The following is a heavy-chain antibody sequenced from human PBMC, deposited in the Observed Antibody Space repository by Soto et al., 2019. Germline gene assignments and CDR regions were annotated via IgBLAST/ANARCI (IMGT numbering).Heavy chain of an antibody. CDR2: INGSGGST. CDR1: GFTFGSYV. J-gene: IGHJ5*02. CDR3: AKDLDRYSVGWFDIDA. V-gene: IGHV3-23*01. Sequence: EVQLLESGGGLVQPGGSLRLSCGACGFTFGSYVMSWAPQAPGKGLEWVSGINGSGGSTFYADSVKGRFTISRDNSKNTLYLQMNSLRAEDTAVYYCAKDLDRYSVGWFDIDAWGQGTLVTVSS. D-gene: IGHD6-19*01.